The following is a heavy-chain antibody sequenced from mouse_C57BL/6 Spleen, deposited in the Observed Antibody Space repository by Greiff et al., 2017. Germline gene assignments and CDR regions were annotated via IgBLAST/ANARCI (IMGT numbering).Heavy chain of an antibody. J-gene: IGHJ3*01. D-gene: IGHD2-5*01. V-gene: IGHV3-6*01. Sequence: EVQLLESGPGLVKPSQSLSLTCSVTGYSITSGYYWNWIRQFPGNKLEWMGYISYDGSNNYNPSLKNRISITRDTSKNQFFLKLNSVTTEDTATYYCARGDYYSNPWFAYWGQGTLVTVSA. CDR1: GYSITSGYY. CDR3: ARGDYYSNPWFAY. CDR2: ISYDGSN.